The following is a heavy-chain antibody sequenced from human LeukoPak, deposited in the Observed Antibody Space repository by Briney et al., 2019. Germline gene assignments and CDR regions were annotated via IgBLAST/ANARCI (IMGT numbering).Heavy chain of an antibody. CDR3: AKGGTLSWFDP. CDR1: GFMFSSYG. J-gene: IGHJ5*02. D-gene: IGHD5-12*01. V-gene: IGHV3-23*01. CDR2: ISGGGDKT. Sequence: PGGSLRLSCAASGFMFSSYGMSWVRQAPGKGLEWVSSISGGGDKTYHADSVKGRFTVSRDNSKNTLYLQMNSLRVEDTAVYYCAKGGTLSWFDPWGQGTLVTVSS.